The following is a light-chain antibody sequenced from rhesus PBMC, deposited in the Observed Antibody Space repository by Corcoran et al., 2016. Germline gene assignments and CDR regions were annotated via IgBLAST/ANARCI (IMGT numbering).Light chain of an antibody. J-gene: IGKJ4*01. CDR1: PSVRNN. Sequence: EIVMTQSPATLSLSPGERVTLSCRASPSVRNNLAWYQQKPGQTPSLLIDGTTNRSSGISVRFSGRGSGTDFTLTISSLEPEDFAVYYCQQYNNWPLTFGGGTKVEIK. V-gene: IGKV3-42*03. CDR3: QQYNNWPLT. CDR2: GTT.